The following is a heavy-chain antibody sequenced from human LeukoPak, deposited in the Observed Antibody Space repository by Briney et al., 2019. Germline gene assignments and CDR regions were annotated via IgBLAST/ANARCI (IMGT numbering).Heavy chain of an antibody. CDR3: ARGREGIRAHYFDY. V-gene: IGHV4-34*01. D-gene: IGHD3-3*02. Sequence: PSETLSLTCAVYGGSFSGYYWSWIRQPPGKGLEWSGEINHSGSTNYNPSPKSRLTISVDTSKNQFSLKLSSVTAADTAVYYCARGREGIRAHYFDYWGQGTLVTVSS. CDR1: GGSFSGYY. J-gene: IGHJ4*02. CDR2: INHSGST.